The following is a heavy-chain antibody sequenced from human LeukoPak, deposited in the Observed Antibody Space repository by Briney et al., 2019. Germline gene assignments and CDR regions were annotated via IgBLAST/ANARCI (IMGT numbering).Heavy chain of an antibody. CDR2: INPNSGGT. Sequence: ASVKVSCKASGYTSTGYYMHWVRQAPGQGLEWMGWINPNSGGTNYAQKFQGRVTMTRDTSISTAYMELSRLRSDDTAVYYCATDPLYGGNSNDAFDIWGQGTMVTVSS. CDR1: GYTSTGYY. V-gene: IGHV1-2*02. CDR3: ATDPLYGGNSNDAFDI. D-gene: IGHD4-23*01. J-gene: IGHJ3*02.